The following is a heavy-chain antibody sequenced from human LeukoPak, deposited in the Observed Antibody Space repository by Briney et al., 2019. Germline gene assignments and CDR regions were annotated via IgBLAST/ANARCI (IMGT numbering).Heavy chain of an antibody. CDR3: ARAGYYYDSSRYFQH. D-gene: IGHD3-22*01. CDR2: IYYSGST. CDR1: GGSISSYY. J-gene: IGHJ1*01. V-gene: IGHV4-59*01. Sequence: SETLSLTCTVSGGSISSYYWSWIRQPPGKGLEWIGYIYYSGSTNYNPSLKSRVTISVDTSKNQFSLKLSSVTAADTAVYYCARAGYYYDSSRYFQHWGQGTLVTVSS.